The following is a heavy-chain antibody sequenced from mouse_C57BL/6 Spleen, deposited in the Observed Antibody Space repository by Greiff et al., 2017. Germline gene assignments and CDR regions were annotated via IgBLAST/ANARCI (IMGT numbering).Heavy chain of an antibody. J-gene: IGHJ4*01. CDR3: ARRLRRGPYAMDY. V-gene: IGHV1-69*01. CDR1: GYTFTSYW. CDR2: IDPSDSYT. Sequence: QVQLQQPGAELVMPGASVKLSCKASGYTFTSYWMHWVKQRPGQGLEWIGEIDPSDSYTNYNQKFKGKSTLTVDKSSSPAYMQLSSLTSEDSAVYYCARRLRRGPYAMDYWGQGTSVTVSS. D-gene: IGHD2-4*01.